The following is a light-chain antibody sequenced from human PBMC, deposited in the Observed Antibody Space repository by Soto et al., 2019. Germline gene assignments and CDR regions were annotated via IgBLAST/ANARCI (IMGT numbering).Light chain of an antibody. CDR2: SNN. Sequence: QSVLTQPPSASGTPGQRVTSACSGSSSNIGSNTVNWYQQLPGTAPKLLIYSNNQRPSGVPDRFSGSKSGTSASLAISGLQSEDEADYYCAAWDDSLNGVVFGGGTKVPVL. V-gene: IGLV1-44*01. J-gene: IGLJ2*01. CDR3: AAWDDSLNGVV. CDR1: SSNIGSNT.